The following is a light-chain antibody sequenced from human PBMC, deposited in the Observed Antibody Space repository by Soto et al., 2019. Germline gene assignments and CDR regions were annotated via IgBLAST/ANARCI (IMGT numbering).Light chain of an antibody. J-gene: IGKJ2*01. CDR1: QSISSY. Sequence: DIQMTQSPSSLSASVGDRVTITCRASQSISSYLNWYQQKPGKAPKLLIYAASSLQSGVPSRFSGSGSGTDFTLTISRVEPEDFGVYYCQQFGTSPPKTFGQGTKLEI. V-gene: IGKV1-39*01. CDR3: QQFGTSPPKT. CDR2: AAS.